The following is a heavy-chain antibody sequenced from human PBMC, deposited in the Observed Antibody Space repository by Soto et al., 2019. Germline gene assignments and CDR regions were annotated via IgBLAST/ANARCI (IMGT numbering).Heavy chain of an antibody. CDR2: IYPGGSDT. J-gene: IGHJ4*02. CDR1: GYSFTSYW. D-gene: IGHD1-26*01. V-gene: IGHV5-51*01. CDR3: ASYSGIPFWHFDY. Sequence: GESLKISCKGSGYSFTSYWIGWVRQMPGKGLEWMGIIYPGGSDTRYSPSFQGQVTISADKSISTAYLQWSSLKASDTAMYYCASYSGIPFWHFDYWGQGTLVTVSS.